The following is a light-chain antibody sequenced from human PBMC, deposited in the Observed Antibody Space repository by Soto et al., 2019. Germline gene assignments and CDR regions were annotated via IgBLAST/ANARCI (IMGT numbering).Light chain of an antibody. V-gene: IGKV1-33*01. J-gene: IGKJ5*01. CDR2: DAS. Sequence: DIQMTQSPSSLSASVGDRVTITCQASQDITNYLNWYQQKPGKAPRLLLYDASSLETGVPSRFSGSGSGTDVTFTISSLQPEDIATYYCQHYDHRPSTFGQGTRLEIK. CDR3: QHYDHRPST. CDR1: QDITNY.